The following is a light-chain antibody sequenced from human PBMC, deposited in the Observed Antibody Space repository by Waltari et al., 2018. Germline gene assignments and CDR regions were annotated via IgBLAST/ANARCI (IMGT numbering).Light chain of an antibody. Sequence: SYVLTQPPSESVAPGKTARITCGGNNTGSKSVHWYQQKSGQAPVLVIYYDSDRPSGIPERFSGSNSGNTATLTISRVEAGDEADYHCQVWDSSSDHRVFGGGTKLTVL. CDR3: QVWDSSSDHRV. CDR1: NTGSKS. CDR2: YDS. V-gene: IGLV3-21*01. J-gene: IGLJ3*02.